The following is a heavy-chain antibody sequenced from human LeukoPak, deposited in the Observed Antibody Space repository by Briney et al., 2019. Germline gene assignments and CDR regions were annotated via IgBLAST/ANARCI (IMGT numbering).Heavy chain of an antibody. J-gene: IGHJ4*02. CDR3: ARGPLGYCSSTSCYFDY. CDR1: GFSFSSYW. D-gene: IGHD2-2*01. CDR2: IKRDGSEK. Sequence: GGSLRLSCAASGFSFSSYWMSRVRQAPGKGLEWVANIKRDGSEKYYVDSVKGRFTISRDNAKNSLYLQMNSLRAEDTAVYYCARGPLGYCSSTSCYFDYWGQGTLVTVSS. V-gene: IGHV3-7*03.